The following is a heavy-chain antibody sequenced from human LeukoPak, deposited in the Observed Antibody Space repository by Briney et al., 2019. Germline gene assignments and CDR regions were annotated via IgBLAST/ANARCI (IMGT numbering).Heavy chain of an antibody. CDR2: ITWDGGST. Sequence: PGGSLRLSCAASGFTFDDYTMHWVRQAPGKGLEWVSLITWDGGSTFYADSVKGRFTISRDNSKNSLYLQMNSLRTEDTASYYCAKGISNLPDYLDYWGQGTLVTVSS. V-gene: IGHV3-43*01. CDR3: AKGISNLPDYLDY. CDR1: GFTFDDYT. D-gene: IGHD1-14*01. J-gene: IGHJ4*02.